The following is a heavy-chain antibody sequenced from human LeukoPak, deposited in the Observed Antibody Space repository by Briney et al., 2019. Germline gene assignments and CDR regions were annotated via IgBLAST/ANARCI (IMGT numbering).Heavy chain of an antibody. CDR1: GFTFSSYW. D-gene: IGHD6-6*01. V-gene: IGHV3-21*01. CDR3: ARGEGSEYFFDY. Sequence: GGSLRLSCAASGFTFSSYWMSWVRQAPGKGLEWVSSISSSSSYIYYADSVKGRFTISRDNAKNSLYLQMNSLRAEDTAVYYCARGEGSEYFFDYWGQGTLVTVSS. J-gene: IGHJ4*02. CDR2: ISSSSSYI.